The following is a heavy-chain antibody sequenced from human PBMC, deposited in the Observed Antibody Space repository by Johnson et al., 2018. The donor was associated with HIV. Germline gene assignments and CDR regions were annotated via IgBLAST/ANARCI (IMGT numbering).Heavy chain of an antibody. Sequence: VQLVESWGGVVQPGRSLRLSCAASGFTFSNAWMSWVRQAPGKGLVWVSHIIGDASITNYADSVKGRFTISRDNAKNTLYLQMNSLRAEDTAVYYCAREAGAGGAFDIWGQGTMVTVSS. CDR1: GFTFSNAW. D-gene: IGHD3-16*01. J-gene: IGHJ3*02. V-gene: IGHV3-74*01. CDR3: AREAGAGGAFDI. CDR2: IIGDASIT.